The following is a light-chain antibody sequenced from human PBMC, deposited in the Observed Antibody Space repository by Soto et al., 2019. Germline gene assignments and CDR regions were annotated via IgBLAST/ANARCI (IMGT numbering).Light chain of an antibody. Sequence: DIQMTQSPSSLSAYVGDRVTITCQASQDISNYLNWYQQKPGKAPKRLIYDASNLETEVPARFSGSGSGTDCTFTSSSLQPEDSATYYCQQYDNLLFTFGPGTKVDIK. CDR2: DAS. CDR3: QQYDNLLFT. J-gene: IGKJ3*01. CDR1: QDISNY. V-gene: IGKV1-33*01.